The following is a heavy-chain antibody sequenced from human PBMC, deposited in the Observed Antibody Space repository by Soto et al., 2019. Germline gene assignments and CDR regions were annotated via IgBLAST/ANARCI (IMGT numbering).Heavy chain of an antibody. CDR2: ISYDGSNK. Sequence: GGSLRLSCAASGFTFSSYGMHWVRQAPGKGLEWVAVISYDGSNKYYADSVKGRFTISRDNSKNTLYLQMNSLRAEDTAVYYCAKDFHYGDYVSYFDYWGQGTLVTVSS. V-gene: IGHV3-30*18. D-gene: IGHD4-17*01. J-gene: IGHJ4*02. CDR3: AKDFHYGDYVSYFDY. CDR1: GFTFSSYG.